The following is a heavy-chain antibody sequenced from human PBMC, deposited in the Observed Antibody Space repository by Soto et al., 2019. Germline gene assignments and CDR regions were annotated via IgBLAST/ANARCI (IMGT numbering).Heavy chain of an antibody. J-gene: IGHJ5*02. CDR3: ARRSGYSSSWYAGWFDP. Sequence: PSETLSLTCTVSGGSISDYYWSWLRQPPGKGLEWIGYFSYGGGTNNSPSLKSRATISGDTSKNQFSLNLSSVTAADTAVYYCARRSGYSSSWYAGWFDPWGQGTLVTVSS. CDR1: GGSISDYY. D-gene: IGHD6-13*01. CDR2: FSYGGGT. V-gene: IGHV4-59*01.